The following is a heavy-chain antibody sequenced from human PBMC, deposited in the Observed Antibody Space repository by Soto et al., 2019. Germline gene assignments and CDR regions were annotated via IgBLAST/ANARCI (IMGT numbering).Heavy chain of an antibody. CDR2: ISAYNGNK. CDR3: ARAPHNRTTSMWFDP. J-gene: IGHJ5*02. D-gene: IGHD6-6*01. CDR1: GGTFSSYG. V-gene: IGHV1-18*01. Sequence: GASVKVSCKASGGTFSSYGISWVRQAPGQGLEWMGWISAYNGNKNYAQKLQGRVTMTTDTSTSTAYMELRSLRSEDTAVYYCARAPHNRTTSMWFDPWGQGTLVTVSS.